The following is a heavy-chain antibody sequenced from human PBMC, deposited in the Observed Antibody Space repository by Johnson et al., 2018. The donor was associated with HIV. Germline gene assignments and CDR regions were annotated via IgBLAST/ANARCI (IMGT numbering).Heavy chain of an antibody. D-gene: IGHD3-22*01. V-gene: IGHV3-20*04. J-gene: IGHJ3*02. CDR2: LNWNGGST. CDR3: ARDYYDSSGYYSPGGEAFDI. Sequence: VQLVESGGGLVKPGGSLILSCAASGFTFSDYYMSWIRQAPGKGLEWVSGLNWNGGSTVYADSVKGRFTISRDNAKNSLYLQMNSLRAEDTALYYCARDYYDSSGYYSPGGEAFDIWGQGTMVTVSS. CDR1: GFTFSDYY.